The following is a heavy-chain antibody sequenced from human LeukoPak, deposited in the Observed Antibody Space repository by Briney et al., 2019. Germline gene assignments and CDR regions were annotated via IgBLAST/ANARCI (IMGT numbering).Heavy chain of an antibody. CDR3: ARDSPPYSSSGYQRYYYYYMDV. CDR2: IIPIFGTA. CDR1: GYTFTSYG. D-gene: IGHD6-13*01. V-gene: IGHV1-69*13. Sequence: SVKVSCKASGYTFTSYGISWVRQAPGQGLEWMGGIIPIFGTANYAQKFQGRATITADESTSTAYMELSSLRSEDTAVYYCARDSPPYSSSGYQRYYYYYMDVWGKGTTVTVSS. J-gene: IGHJ6*03.